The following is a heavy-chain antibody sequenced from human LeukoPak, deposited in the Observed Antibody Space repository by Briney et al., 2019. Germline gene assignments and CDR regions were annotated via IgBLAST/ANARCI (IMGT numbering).Heavy chain of an antibody. D-gene: IGHD4-23*01. CDR2: IKQDGSEK. CDR3: ARRGGKDSPFDY. Sequence: GGSLRLSCAASGFTFSSYEMNWVRQAPGKGLEWVANIKQDGSEKYYVDSVKGRLTISRDNAKNSLYLQMNSLRAEDTAVYYCARRGGKDSPFDYWGQGTLVTVSS. V-gene: IGHV3-7*01. CDR1: GFTFSSYE. J-gene: IGHJ4*02.